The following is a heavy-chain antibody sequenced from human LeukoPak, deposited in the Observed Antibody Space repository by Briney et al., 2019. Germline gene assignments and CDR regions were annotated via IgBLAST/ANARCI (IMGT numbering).Heavy chain of an antibody. CDR2: INPNSGGT. Sequence: GASVKVSCKASGYTFTGYYMHWVRQAPGQGLEWMGWINPNSGGTNYAQKFQGRVTMTRDTSISTAYVELSRLRSDDTAVYYCARSRGYSGYDLNFDYWGQGTLVTVSS. D-gene: IGHD5-12*01. V-gene: IGHV1-2*02. J-gene: IGHJ4*02. CDR3: ARSRGYSGYDLNFDY. CDR1: GYTFTGYY.